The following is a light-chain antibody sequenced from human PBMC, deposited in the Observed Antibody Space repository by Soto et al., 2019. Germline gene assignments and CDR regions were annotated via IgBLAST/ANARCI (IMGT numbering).Light chain of an antibody. CDR2: GNY. V-gene: IGLV1-51*01. Sequence: QSVLTQTPSASGTPGQWVAISCSGSKSNIGSVSVNWYQQLPGAAPKLLIYGNYKRPSGIPDRFSGSKSGTSATLGITGLQTGDEADYYCATWDSSLSAVVVGGGTKLTVL. CDR1: KSNIGSVS. J-gene: IGLJ2*01. CDR3: ATWDSSLSAVV.